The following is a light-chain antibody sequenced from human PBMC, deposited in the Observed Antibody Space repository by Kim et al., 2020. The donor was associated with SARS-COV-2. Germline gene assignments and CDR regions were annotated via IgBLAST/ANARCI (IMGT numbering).Light chain of an antibody. Sequence: ENVLTQSPGTLSLSPGERATLSCRASQSVSSNFLAWYQQKAGQAPRLVIYSASSRASCIPDRFSGSGSGTDFTLTISTLEPEDFAVYYCQHYATSPETFGRGTKVDIK. CDR3: QHYATSPET. V-gene: IGKV3-20*01. CDR1: QSVSSNF. J-gene: IGKJ1*01. CDR2: SAS.